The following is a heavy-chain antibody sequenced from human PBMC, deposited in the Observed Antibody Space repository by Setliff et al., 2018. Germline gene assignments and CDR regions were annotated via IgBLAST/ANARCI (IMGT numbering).Heavy chain of an antibody. CDR1: GDSISSGSYY. V-gene: IGHV4-61*09. CDR2: FHTGGST. D-gene: IGHD3-3*01. J-gene: IGHJ5*02. Sequence: TSETLSLTCTVSGDSISSGSYYWTWIRQPAGKGLEWIGHFHTGGSTNYNRSLRSRVSISVGTSKNQFSLKLSSVTAADTATYYCARAGPTVTFFRVLVISWWDPWGQGSLVTVSS. CDR3: ARAGPTVTFFRVLVISWWDP.